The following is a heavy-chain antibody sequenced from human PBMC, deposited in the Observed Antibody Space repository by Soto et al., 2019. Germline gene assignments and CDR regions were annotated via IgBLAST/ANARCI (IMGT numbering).Heavy chain of an antibody. D-gene: IGHD2-21*02. J-gene: IGHJ4*02. V-gene: IGHV4-4*02. CDR3: ARGGDWQFDY. CDR1: GDSISSDKW. CDR2: IHHSGRT. Sequence: QVQLQESGPGLVKPSGTLSLTCAVSGDSISSDKWWSWVRQPPGKGVGWIGEIHHSGRTNYNPSLKSRVTVLLEKPQTQVSLELSSMTAADTSVYYCARGGDWQFDYWGQGTLVTVSS.